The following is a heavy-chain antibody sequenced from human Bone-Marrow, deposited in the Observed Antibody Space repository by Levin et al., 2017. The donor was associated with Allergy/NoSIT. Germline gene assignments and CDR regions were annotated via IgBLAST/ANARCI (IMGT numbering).Heavy chain of an antibody. V-gene: IGHV3-53*01. CDR3: ARVRSSTGWFDY. J-gene: IGHJ5*01. CDR2: IYGDGST. Sequence: PGGSLRLSCLASGLTVSSNYMSWVRQAPGKGLEWVSVIYGDGSTYYAGSVKGRLTISRDNSKNTLYLQMNSLGAEDTAVYYCARVRSSTGWFDYWGQGIVVTVSS. CDR1: GLTVSSNY. D-gene: IGHD2/OR15-2a*01.